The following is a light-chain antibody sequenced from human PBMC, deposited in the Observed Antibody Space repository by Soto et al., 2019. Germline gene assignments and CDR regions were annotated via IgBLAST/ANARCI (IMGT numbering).Light chain of an antibody. V-gene: IGKV3-15*01. CDR2: GAF. J-gene: IGKJ1*01. CDR1: QSVSSN. CDR3: QQYHDWPLT. Sequence: EIVMTQSPVTLSVSPGERVTLSCRASQSVSSNLAWYQQKPGQAPSLLIYGAFTRATGIPARFSGTGSGTEVTLTISSLQSEDFALYYCQQYHDWPLTFGQGTKVDI.